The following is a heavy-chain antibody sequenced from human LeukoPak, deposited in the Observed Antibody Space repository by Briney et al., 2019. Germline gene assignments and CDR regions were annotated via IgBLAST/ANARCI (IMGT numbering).Heavy chain of an antibody. CDR1: GGSISSGGYS. Sequence: PSETLSLTCAVSGGSISSGGYSWSWIRQPPGKGLEWIGEINHSGSTNYNPSLKSRVTISVDTSKNQFSLKLSSVTAADTAVYYCARAGNSSSWYVVGDWFDPWGQGTLVTVSS. J-gene: IGHJ5*02. CDR3: ARAGNSSSWYVVGDWFDP. CDR2: INHSGST. V-gene: IGHV4-34*01. D-gene: IGHD6-13*01.